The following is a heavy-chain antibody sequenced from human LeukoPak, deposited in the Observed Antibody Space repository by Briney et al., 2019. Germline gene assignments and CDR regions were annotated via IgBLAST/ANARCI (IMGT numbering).Heavy chain of an antibody. D-gene: IGHD5-18*01. CDR1: GGSFSGYY. CDR2: INHSGST. J-gene: IGHJ4*02. CDR3: ARGGGYSYGPTGFDY. Sequence: PSETLSLTCAVYGGSFSGYYWSWIRQPPGKGLEWIGEINHSGSTNYNPSLKSRVTISVDTPKNHFSLKLSSVTAADTAVYYCARGGGYSYGPTGFDYWGQGTLVTVSS. V-gene: IGHV4-34*01.